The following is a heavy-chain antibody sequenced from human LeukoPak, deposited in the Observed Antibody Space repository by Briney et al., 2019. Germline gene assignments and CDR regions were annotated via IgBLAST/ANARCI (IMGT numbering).Heavy chain of an antibody. J-gene: IGHJ3*02. D-gene: IGHD2-2*01. CDR3: ARDPPRPSVSNAFDI. CDR1: GFTFSSYA. V-gene: IGHV3-30-3*01. CDR2: ISYDGSNK. Sequence: PGGSLRLSCAASGFTFSSYAMHWVRQAPGKGLEWVAVISYDGSNKYYADSVKGRFTISRDNSKNTLYLQMNSLRAKDTAVYYCARDPPRPSVSNAFDIWGQGTMVTVSS.